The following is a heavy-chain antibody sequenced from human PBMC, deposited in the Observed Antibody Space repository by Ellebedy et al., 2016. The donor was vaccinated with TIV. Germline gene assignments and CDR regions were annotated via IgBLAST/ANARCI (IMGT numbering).Heavy chain of an antibody. CDR2: IIPIFGTA. D-gene: IGHD1-26*01. Sequence: AASVKVSCKASGGTFSSYAISWVRQAPGQGLEWMGGIIPIFGTANYAQKFQGRVTITADESTSTAYIGLSSLRSEDTAVYYCARGAVGSWFDPWGQGTLVTVSS. CDR1: GGTFSSYA. V-gene: IGHV1-69*13. J-gene: IGHJ5*02. CDR3: ARGAVGSWFDP.